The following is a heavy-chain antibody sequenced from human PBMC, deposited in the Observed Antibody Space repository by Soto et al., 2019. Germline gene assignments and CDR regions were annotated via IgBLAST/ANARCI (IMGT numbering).Heavy chain of an antibody. D-gene: IGHD3-3*01. CDR3: AREWYDFWSGLFDP. Sequence: GGSLRLSCAASGFTFSSYSMNWVRQAPGKGLEWVSSISSSSSYIYYADSVKGRFTISTDNAKNSLYLQMNSLRAEDTAVYYCAREWYDFWSGLFDPWGQGTLVTVSS. V-gene: IGHV3-21*01. J-gene: IGHJ5*02. CDR2: ISSSSSYI. CDR1: GFTFSSYS.